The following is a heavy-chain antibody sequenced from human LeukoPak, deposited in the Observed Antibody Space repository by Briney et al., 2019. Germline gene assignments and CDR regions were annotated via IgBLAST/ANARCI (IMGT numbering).Heavy chain of an antibody. J-gene: IGHJ3*02. CDR1: GDSVSDNRAT. CDR2: RYSRSKWYS. Sequence: SQALSLTCAISGDSVSDNRATWIWIRQSPSRGLELLARRYSRSKWYSDYAVSVKSRITIHPDASKNHFSLHLNSVTPEDTAVYYCARVLTLGAFDIWGQGTMVTVSS. CDR3: ARVLTLGAFDI. V-gene: IGHV6-1*01.